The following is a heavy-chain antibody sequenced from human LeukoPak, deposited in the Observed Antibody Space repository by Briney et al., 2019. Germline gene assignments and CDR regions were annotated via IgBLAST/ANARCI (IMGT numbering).Heavy chain of an antibody. CDR3: ARVGSRDNFHFDY. Sequence: SQTLSLTCTVSGASISSDTYYWSWIRQLPGKGLEWIGYIYCTGTTDYNPSLKSRVSISRDTSKNQFSLSLSSVTAADTAVFYCARVGSRDNFHFDYWGQGSLVTVSS. CDR2: IYCTGTT. J-gene: IGHJ4*02. D-gene: IGHD6-13*01. CDR1: GASISSDTYY. V-gene: IGHV4-31*03.